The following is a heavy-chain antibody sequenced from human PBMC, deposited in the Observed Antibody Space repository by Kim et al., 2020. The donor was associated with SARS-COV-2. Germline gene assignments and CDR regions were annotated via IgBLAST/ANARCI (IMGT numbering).Heavy chain of an antibody. V-gene: IGHV4-39*01. CDR1: GGSISSSSYY. D-gene: IGHD2-15*01. CDR3: ARQGDVLTFDP. Sequence: SETLSLTCTVSGGSISSSSYYWGWIRQPPGKGLEWIGSIYYSGSTYYNPSLKSRVTISVDTSKNQFSLKLSSVTAADTAVYYCARQGDVLTFDPWGQGTLVTVSS. J-gene: IGHJ5*02. CDR2: IYYSGST.